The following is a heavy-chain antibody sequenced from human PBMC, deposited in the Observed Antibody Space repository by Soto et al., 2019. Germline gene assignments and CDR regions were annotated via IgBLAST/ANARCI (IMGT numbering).Heavy chain of an antibody. J-gene: IGHJ3*02. D-gene: IGHD2-8*01. CDR3: ASRTNKNDDFDI. CDR1: GGTFSSYA. V-gene: IGHV1-69*06. Sequence: ASVKVSCKASGGTFSSYAISWVRQAPGQGLEWMGGIIPIFGTANYAQKFQGRVTITADKSTSTAYMELSSLRSEDTAVYYCASRTNKNDDFDIWGQGTMVTVSS. CDR2: IIPIFGTA.